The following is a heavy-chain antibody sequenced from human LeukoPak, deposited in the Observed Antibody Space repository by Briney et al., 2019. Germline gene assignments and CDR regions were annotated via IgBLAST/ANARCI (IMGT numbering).Heavy chain of an antibody. D-gene: IGHD1-7*01. Sequence: PGESLRLSRAASGFMFTHHGMHWVRQAPGKGLEWVSVIYSGGDTFYADSVKGRFTISRDNSKNTLYLQMNSLRAEDTAVYYCAAKVELRSNGPYFNSWGQGTLVTVSS. V-gene: IGHV3-53*01. CDR3: AAKVELRSNGPYFNS. CDR2: IYSGGDT. J-gene: IGHJ4*02. CDR1: GFMFTHHG.